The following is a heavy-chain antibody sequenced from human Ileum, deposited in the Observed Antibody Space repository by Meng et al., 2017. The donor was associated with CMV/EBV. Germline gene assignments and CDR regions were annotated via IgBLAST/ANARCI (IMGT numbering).Heavy chain of an antibody. V-gene: IGHV3-7*01. CDR3: ARDVWGVGVAATPSGDAFDI. Sequence: GESLKISCAASGFTFSSYWMSWVRQAPGKGLEWVANIKQDGSEKYYVDSVKGRFTISRDNAKNSLYLQMNSLRAEDTAVYYCARDVWGVGVAATPSGDAFDIWGQGTMVTVSS. CDR1: GFTFSSYW. CDR2: IKQDGSEK. D-gene: IGHD2-15*01. J-gene: IGHJ3*02.